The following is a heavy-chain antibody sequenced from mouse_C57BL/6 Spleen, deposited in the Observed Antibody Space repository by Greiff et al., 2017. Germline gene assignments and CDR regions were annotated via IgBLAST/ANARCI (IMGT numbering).Heavy chain of an antibody. J-gene: IGHJ4*01. CDR1: GYTFPSYG. CDR2: LYPRSGIT. D-gene: IGHD1-1*01. CDR3: ARWRYGSSYSYYAMDD. V-gene: IGHV1-81*01. Sequence: QVQLQQSGAELARPGASVKLSCKASGYTFPSYGISWVKQRTGQGLEWIGELYPRSGITYYTEKFKGKATLTAAKSSSTAYMELHILPSEDSAVYFCARWRYGSSYSYYAMDDWGQGTSVTVSS.